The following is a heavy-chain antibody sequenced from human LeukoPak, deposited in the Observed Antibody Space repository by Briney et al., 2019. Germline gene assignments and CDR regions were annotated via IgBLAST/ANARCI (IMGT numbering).Heavy chain of an antibody. CDR1: GGSISSSSYY. CDR2: IYYSGST. CDR3: ARVLSPLTAGIALNWFDP. J-gene: IGHJ5*02. V-gene: IGHV4-39*07. Sequence: SETLSLTCTVSGGSISSSSYYWGWIRQPPGKGLEWIGSIYYSGSTYYNPSLKSRVTISVDTSKNQFSLKLSSVTAADTAVYYCARVLSPLTAGIALNWFDPWGQGTLVTVSS. D-gene: IGHD6-13*01.